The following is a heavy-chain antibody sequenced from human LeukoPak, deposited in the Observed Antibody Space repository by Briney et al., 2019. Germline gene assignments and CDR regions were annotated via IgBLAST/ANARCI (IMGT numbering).Heavy chain of an antibody. Sequence: GGSLRLLCGASGLSFRNAWMNLVRQAPAKALEWVGHFKSKTDGGPIDYVARVKGSFTISRPDSKNTLYLQTDSLKPEDTADYYCTASEPTWGQGTLATVAS. D-gene: IGHD1-14*01. CDR1: GLSFRNAW. V-gene: IGHV3-15*01. CDR2: FKSKTDGGPI. J-gene: IGHJ5*02. CDR3: TASEPT.